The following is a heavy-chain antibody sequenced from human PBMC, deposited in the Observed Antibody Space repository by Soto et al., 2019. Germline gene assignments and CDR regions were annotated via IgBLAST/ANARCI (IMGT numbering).Heavy chain of an antibody. D-gene: IGHD2-2*01. CDR3: ARESRIGPRYGMEV. V-gene: IGHV1-46*01. CDR2: INPSGGST. Sequence: AALKVSCKSSGCTFTSYYMHCVRQSPGQGLELMGIINPSGGSTSYAQKFQGRVTMTRDTSTSTVYMELSSLRSEDTAVYYCARESRIGPRYGMEVWGQGTTVTVSS. J-gene: IGHJ6*02. CDR1: GCTFTSYY.